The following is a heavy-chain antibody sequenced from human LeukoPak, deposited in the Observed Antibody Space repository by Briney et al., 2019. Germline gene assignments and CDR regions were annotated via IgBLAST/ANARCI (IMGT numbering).Heavy chain of an antibody. D-gene: IGHD3-3*01. V-gene: IGHV1-2*02. CDR2: INPNSGGT. J-gene: IGHJ5*02. CDR3: ARPPLGDFWSGYIRFDP. CDR1: GYTLTGYY. Sequence: ASVKVSCKASGYTLTGYYMHWVRQAPGQGLEWMGWINPNSGGTNYAQKFQGRVTMTRDTSISTAYMELSRLRSDDTAVYYCARPPLGDFWSGYIRFDPWGQGTLVTVSS.